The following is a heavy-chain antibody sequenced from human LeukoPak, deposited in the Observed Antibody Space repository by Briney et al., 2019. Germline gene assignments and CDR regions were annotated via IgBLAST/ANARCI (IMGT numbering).Heavy chain of an antibody. CDR1: GGSIRSGGYS. Sequence: SETLSLTCAVPGGSIRSGGYSWSWIRQPPGKGLEWIGYIYYSGSTYYNPSLKSRVTISVDRSKNQFSLKLRFVTAADTAVYYCARDRRIAAAGDYGMDVWGQGTTVTVSS. D-gene: IGHD6-13*01. CDR2: IYYSGST. CDR3: ARDRRIAAAGDYGMDV. J-gene: IGHJ6*02. V-gene: IGHV4-30-2*01.